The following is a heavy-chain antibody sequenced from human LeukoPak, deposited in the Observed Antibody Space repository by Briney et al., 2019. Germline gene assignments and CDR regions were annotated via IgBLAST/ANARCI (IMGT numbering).Heavy chain of an antibody. V-gene: IGHV1-18*01. CDR3: ARDRQYFDY. CDR2: ISTYNGNT. CDR1: GYTFNTFG. D-gene: IGHD2/OR15-2a*01. J-gene: IGHJ4*02. Sequence: GASVKVSCKASGYTFNTFGISWVRQAPGQGLEWMGWISTYNGNTNYAQKFQGRVTMTTDTSTSTVYMELRSLRSDDTAVYYCARDRQYFDYWGQGTLVTVSP.